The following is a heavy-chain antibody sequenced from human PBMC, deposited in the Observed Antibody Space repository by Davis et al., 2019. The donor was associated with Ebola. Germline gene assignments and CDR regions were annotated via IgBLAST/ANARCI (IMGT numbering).Heavy chain of an antibody. CDR3: VRDDTIFGVVLKTGDY. CDR1: GGSISSYY. D-gene: IGHD3-3*01. Sequence: GGSLRLSCTVSGGSISSYYWSWIRQAPGKGLEWLSHITNSGSGSTTYYADSVKGRFTISRDNAKNSLFLQMDSLRVEDTAIYYCVRDDTIFGVVLKTGDYWGQGTQVTVSS. V-gene: IGHV3-11*01. CDR2: ITNSGSGSTT. J-gene: IGHJ4*02.